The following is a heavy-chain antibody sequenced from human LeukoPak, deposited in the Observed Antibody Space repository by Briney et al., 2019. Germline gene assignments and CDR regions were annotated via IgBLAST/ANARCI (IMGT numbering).Heavy chain of an antibody. CDR1: GYTFTGYY. J-gene: IGHJ4*02. CDR3: ARLAGFTGVLTGYLDY. Sequence: ASVKVSCKASGYTFTGYYMHWVRQAPGQGLEWMGWINPNSGGTNYAQKFQGRVTMTRDTSISTAYMELSRLRSDDTAVYYCARLAGFTGVLTGYLDYWGQGTLVTVSS. CDR2: INPNSGGT. D-gene: IGHD3-9*01. V-gene: IGHV1-2*02.